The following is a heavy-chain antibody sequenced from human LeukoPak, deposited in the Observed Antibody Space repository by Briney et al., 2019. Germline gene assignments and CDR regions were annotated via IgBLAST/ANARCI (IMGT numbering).Heavy chain of an antibody. D-gene: IGHD5-18*01. CDR2: ISGSGVST. CDR3: AKEFSDTAMDDY. CDR1: RISLGSYA. Sequence: GGSLRLSCAASRISLGSYAMSWVRQAPGKGLEGVSAISGSGVSTYYADSVKGRFTISRDNSKNTLYLQMNSLRAEDTAVYYCAKEFSDTAMDDYWGQGTLVTVSS. J-gene: IGHJ4*02. V-gene: IGHV3-23*01.